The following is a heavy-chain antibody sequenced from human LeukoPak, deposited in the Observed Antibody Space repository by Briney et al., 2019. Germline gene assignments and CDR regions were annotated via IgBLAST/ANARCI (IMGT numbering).Heavy chain of an antibody. V-gene: IGHV3-48*04. Sequence: GGSLRLSCAASGFTFSSYWMSWVRQAPGKGLEWVSYIGSSDKTIYYADSVKGRFTISRDNARNSLYLQMNSLRAEDTAVYYCARRKRDCSGGSCYSRFDYWGQGTLVTVSS. D-gene: IGHD2-15*01. CDR2: IGSSDKTI. J-gene: IGHJ4*02. CDR1: GFTFSSYW. CDR3: ARRKRDCSGGSCYSRFDY.